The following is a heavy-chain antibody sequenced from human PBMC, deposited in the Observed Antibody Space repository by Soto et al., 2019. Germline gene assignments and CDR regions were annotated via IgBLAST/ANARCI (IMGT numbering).Heavy chain of an antibody. Sequence: QVQLVESGGGVVQPGRSLRLSCAASGFTFSSYAMHWVRQAPGKGLEWVAVISYDGSNKYYADSVKGRFTISRDNSKNTLYLQMNSLRAEDTAVYYCARDPGAAMARFYYYGMDVWGQGTTVTVSS. J-gene: IGHJ6*02. CDR2: ISYDGSNK. CDR1: GFTFSSYA. D-gene: IGHD5-18*01. CDR3: ARDPGAAMARFYYYGMDV. V-gene: IGHV3-30-3*01.